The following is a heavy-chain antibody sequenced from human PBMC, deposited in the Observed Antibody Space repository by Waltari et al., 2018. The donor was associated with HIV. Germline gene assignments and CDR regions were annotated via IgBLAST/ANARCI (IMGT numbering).Heavy chain of an antibody. Sequence: QVQLQESGPGLVKPSETLSLTCLVSGGSINNYYWNWIRQPAGKGLEWLGRINASGGTNYNPSLKSRVTMSVDTSKNQFSLKLTSVTAADTAVYFCARETSGPTWRLFDSWGQGTLVTVSS. D-gene: IGHD1-26*01. V-gene: IGHV4-4*07. CDR3: ARETSGPTWRLFDS. CDR2: INASGGT. CDR1: GGSINNYY. J-gene: IGHJ4*02.